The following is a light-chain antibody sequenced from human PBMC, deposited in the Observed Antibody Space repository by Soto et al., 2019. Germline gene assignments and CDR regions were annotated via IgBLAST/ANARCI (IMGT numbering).Light chain of an antibody. CDR1: SSDVGGYDY. V-gene: IGLV2-14*01. CDR3: SSYRSGSLVV. J-gene: IGLJ2*01. Sequence: QSALTQPASVSGSPGQSITISCTGTSSDVGGYDYVSWYQQHPGKAPKLMIYDVSNRPSGVSSRFSASKSGNTASLTISGLQAEEVADYYCSSYRSGSLVVFGGGTKLTVL. CDR2: DVS.